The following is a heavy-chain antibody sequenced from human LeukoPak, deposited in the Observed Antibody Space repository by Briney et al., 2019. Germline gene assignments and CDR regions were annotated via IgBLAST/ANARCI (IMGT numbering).Heavy chain of an antibody. J-gene: IGHJ4*02. CDR1: GFTFDDYA. D-gene: IGHD3-22*01. CDR3: VKARSTYYYDTSGCYSGFDC. Sequence: PGRSLRLSCAASGFTFDDYAMHWVRQAPGKGLEWVSGISWNSGYIGYTDSVKGRFTISRDNAKNSLYLQVNSLRPEDTALYYCVKARSTYYYDTSGCYSGFDCWGQGTLVTVSS. CDR2: ISWNSGYI. V-gene: IGHV3-9*01.